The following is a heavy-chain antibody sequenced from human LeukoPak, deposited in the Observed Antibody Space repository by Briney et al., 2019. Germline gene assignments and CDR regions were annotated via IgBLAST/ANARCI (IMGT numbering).Heavy chain of an antibody. D-gene: IGHD3-10*01. V-gene: IGHV4-34*01. Sequence: SETLSLTCAVYGGSFSDYYWSWIRQTPGEGLQWIGGIKHSGGTNYNPSLKSRVTMSLDKSKNQFSLNLTSVTAADTAVYYCVRDIPHYGSGTYYFDYWGHGTLVTVSS. CDR2: IKHSGGT. CDR1: GGSFSDYY. J-gene: IGHJ4*01. CDR3: VRDIPHYGSGTYYFDY.